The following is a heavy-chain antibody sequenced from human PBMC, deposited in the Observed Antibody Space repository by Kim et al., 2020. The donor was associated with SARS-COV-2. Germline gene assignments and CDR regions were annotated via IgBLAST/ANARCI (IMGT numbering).Heavy chain of an antibody. V-gene: IGHV1-24*01. Sequence: ASVKVSCKVSGYTLTELSMHWVRQAPGKGLEWMGGFDPEDGETIYAQKFQGRVTMTEDTSTDTAYMELSSLRSEDTAVYYCATELMGYCSGGSCRLDYDYWGQGTLVTVSS. D-gene: IGHD2-15*01. CDR2: FDPEDGET. CDR1: GYTLTELS. J-gene: IGHJ4*02. CDR3: ATELMGYCSGGSCRLDYDY.